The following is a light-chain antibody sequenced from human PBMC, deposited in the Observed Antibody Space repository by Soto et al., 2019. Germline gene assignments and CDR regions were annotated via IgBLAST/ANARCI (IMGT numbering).Light chain of an antibody. CDR2: SNN. Sequence: QSVLTQPPSASGTPGQRVTISCSGSSSNIGSNTVNWYQQLPGTAPKLLIYSNNQRPSGVTDRFSGSKSGTSASLAISGLQSEDEADYYCAAWDDSLNALVFGGGTKVTVL. CDR3: AAWDDSLNALV. V-gene: IGLV1-44*01. J-gene: IGLJ2*01. CDR1: SSNIGSNT.